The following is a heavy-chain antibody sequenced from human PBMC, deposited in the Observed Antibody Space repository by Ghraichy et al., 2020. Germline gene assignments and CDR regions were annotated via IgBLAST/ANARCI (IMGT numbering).Heavy chain of an antibody. CDR1: GFTFSSYA. V-gene: IGHV3-23*01. CDR3: AKGHSSSSPRYYYYYGMDV. Sequence: GGSLRLSCAASGFTFSSYAMSWVRQAPGKGLEWVSAISGSGGSTYYADSVKGRFTISRDNSKNTLYLQMNSLRAEDTAVYYCAKGHSSSSPRYYYYYGMDVWGQGTTVTVSS. J-gene: IGHJ6*02. D-gene: IGHD6-6*01. CDR2: ISGSGGST.